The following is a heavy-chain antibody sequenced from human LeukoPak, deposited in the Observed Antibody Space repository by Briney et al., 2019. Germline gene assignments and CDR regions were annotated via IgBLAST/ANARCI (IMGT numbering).Heavy chain of an antibody. Sequence: GGFLRLSCAASGFTFSSYTMHWVRQAPGKGLEWVALISSDGSNKYYADSVKGRFTLSRDNSKNTLYLQMNSLRAEDTAVYYCAPSSLGTVTRLGDQWGQGSMVTYSS. D-gene: IGHD4-17*01. CDR3: APSSLGTVTRLGDQ. CDR1: GFTFSSYT. V-gene: IGHV3-30-3*01. CDR2: ISSDGSNK. J-gene: IGHJ4*02.